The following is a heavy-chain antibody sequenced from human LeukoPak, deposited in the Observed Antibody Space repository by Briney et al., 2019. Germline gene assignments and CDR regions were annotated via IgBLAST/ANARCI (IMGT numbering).Heavy chain of an antibody. D-gene: IGHD6-6*01. J-gene: IGHJ6*03. Sequence: ASVKVSCKASGGTFSSYAISWVRQPPGQGREWMGRIIPIFGTANYAQKFQGRVTITTDESTSTAYMELSSLRSEDTAVYYCARDLQARRGYYYYYMDVWGKGTTVTVSS. CDR3: ARDLQARRGYYYYYMDV. CDR2: IIPIFGTA. V-gene: IGHV1-69*05. CDR1: GGTFSSYA.